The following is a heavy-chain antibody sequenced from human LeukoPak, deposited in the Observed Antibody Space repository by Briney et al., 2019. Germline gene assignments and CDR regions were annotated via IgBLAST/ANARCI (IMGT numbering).Heavy chain of an antibody. V-gene: IGHV4-4*02. CDR3: ARVFSLGTAGYSYGTRFDP. J-gene: IGHJ5*02. CDR2: IYHSGST. CDR1: GGSISSSNW. D-gene: IGHD5-18*01. Sequence: PSGTLSLTCAVSGGSISSSNWWSWVRQPPGKGLEWIGEIYHSGSTNYNPSLKSRVTISVDKSKNQFSLKLSSVTAADTAVYYCARVFSLGTAGYSYGTRFDPWGQGTLVTVSS.